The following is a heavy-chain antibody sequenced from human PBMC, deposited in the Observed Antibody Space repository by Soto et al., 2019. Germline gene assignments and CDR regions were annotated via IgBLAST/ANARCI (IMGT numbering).Heavy chain of an antibody. Sequence: PGGSLRLSCAASGFTFSSYSMNWVRQAPGKGLEWVSSISSSSSYIYYADSVKGRFTISRDNAKNSLYLQMNSLRAEDTAVYYCARDPPYDYVWGSYRYFDYWGQGTLVTVSS. CDR1: GFTFSSYS. D-gene: IGHD3-16*02. J-gene: IGHJ4*02. CDR2: ISSSSSYI. V-gene: IGHV3-21*01. CDR3: ARDPPYDYVWGSYRYFDY.